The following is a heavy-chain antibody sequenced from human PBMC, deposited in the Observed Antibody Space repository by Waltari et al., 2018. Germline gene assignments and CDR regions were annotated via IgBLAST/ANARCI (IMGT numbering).Heavy chain of an antibody. Sequence: EVQLVESGGGLVQPGGSLRLSCAAAGFTFSRFSMNWVRQAPGKGLEWVSYIYSTGSTIYYADSVKGRFTISRDNAQNSLYLQMNSLRADDTAVYYCARGYRKAFDIWGQGTMVTVSS. D-gene: IGHD5-12*01. V-gene: IGHV3-48*04. J-gene: IGHJ3*02. CDR3: ARGYRKAFDI. CDR2: IYSTGSTI. CDR1: GFTFSRFS.